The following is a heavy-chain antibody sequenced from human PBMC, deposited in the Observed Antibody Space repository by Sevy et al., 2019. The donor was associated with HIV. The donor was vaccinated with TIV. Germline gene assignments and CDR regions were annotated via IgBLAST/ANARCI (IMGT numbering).Heavy chain of an antibody. CDR1: GFIFTNAW. CDR3: TTDGCRSTAYYHDDQRYDMDV. J-gene: IGHJ6*02. Sequence: GGSLRLSCAASGFIFTNAWLRWVRQVPGKGLEWVGLIKSEIDGGTTDYAAPVKGRFTISRDDSKNKLYLQMNSLEAEDAGVYYCTTDGCRSTAYYHDDQRYDMDVWGQGTTVTVSS. V-gene: IGHV3-15*01. D-gene: IGHD6-19*01. CDR2: IKSEIDGGTT.